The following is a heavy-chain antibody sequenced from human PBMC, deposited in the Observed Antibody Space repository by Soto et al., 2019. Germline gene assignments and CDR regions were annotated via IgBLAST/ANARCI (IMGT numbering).Heavy chain of an antibody. V-gene: IGHV3-30-3*01. CDR2: ISYDGSNK. D-gene: IGHD6-19*01. CDR3: ARDPVGYSSGWYWPIGYYYYGMDV. J-gene: IGHJ6*02. CDR1: GFTFSSYA. Sequence: QVQLVESGGGVVQPGRSLRLSCAASGFTFSSYAMHWVRQAPGKGLEWVAVISYDGSNKYYADSVKGRFTISRDNSKNTLYLQMNSLRAEDTAVYYCARDPVGYSSGWYWPIGYYYYGMDVWGQGTTVTVSS.